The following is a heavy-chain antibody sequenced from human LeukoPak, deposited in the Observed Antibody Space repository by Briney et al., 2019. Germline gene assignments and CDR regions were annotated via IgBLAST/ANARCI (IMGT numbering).Heavy chain of an antibody. J-gene: IGHJ4*02. D-gene: IGHD6-13*01. Sequence: PSETLSLTCIVSGDSVSGYYWNWIRQPPGKGLEWIGYTHHSGNTLYNPSLKSRVTISVDTSKNQFSLKLSSVTAADTAVYYCARQPTNTGYSSSWSRGRPIDYWGQGTLVTVSS. CDR3: ARQPTNTGYSSSWSRGRPIDY. CDR2: THHSGNT. V-gene: IGHV4-59*08. CDR1: GDSVSGYY.